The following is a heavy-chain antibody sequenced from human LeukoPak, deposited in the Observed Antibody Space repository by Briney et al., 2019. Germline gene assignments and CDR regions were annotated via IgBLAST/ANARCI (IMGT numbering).Heavy chain of an antibody. CDR3: ARSTQAKKTYYDYVWGSFPTS. J-gene: IGHJ4*02. D-gene: IGHD3-16*01. Sequence: GGSLRLSCAASGFTFSSYSMNWVRQAPGKGLEWVSYIRSSSNIIYYADSVKGRFTISRDNTKNSLYLQMNSLRAEDTAVYYCARSTQAKKTYYDYVWGSFPTSWGQGTLVTVSS. CDR2: IRSSSNII. CDR1: GFTFSSYS. V-gene: IGHV3-48*04.